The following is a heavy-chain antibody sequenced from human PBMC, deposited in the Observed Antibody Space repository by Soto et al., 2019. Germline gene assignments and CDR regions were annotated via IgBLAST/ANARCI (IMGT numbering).Heavy chain of an antibody. V-gene: IGHV3-74*01. CDR3: ARGGYSYDSSGYYHPFFDY. J-gene: IGHJ4*02. D-gene: IGHD3-22*01. CDR2: INRDGSST. CDR1: GFPFSINW. Sequence: GGSLRLSCAASGFPFSINWMHLVRQSPGKGPVWVSRINRDGSSTSYADSVKGRFTISRDSAKNTLYLQMNSLRAEDTAVYYCARGGYSYDSSGYYHPFFDYSGKGILDAV.